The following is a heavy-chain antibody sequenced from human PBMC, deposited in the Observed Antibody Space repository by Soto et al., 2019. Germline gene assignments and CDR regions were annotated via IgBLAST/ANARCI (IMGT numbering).Heavy chain of an antibody. Sequence: QVQLQQWGAGLLKPSETLSLTCAVSGGSFSGYYWSWIRQPPGKGLEWIGEIDHSGSTSYNPSLXXRXXMSGDTSKNQFSLNLNSVTAADTAVYFCARRITKIVVVFDYWGQGTLVTVSS. J-gene: IGHJ4*02. D-gene: IGHD3-22*01. CDR3: ARRITKIVVVFDY. CDR2: IDHSGST. CDR1: GGSFSGYY. V-gene: IGHV4-34*01.